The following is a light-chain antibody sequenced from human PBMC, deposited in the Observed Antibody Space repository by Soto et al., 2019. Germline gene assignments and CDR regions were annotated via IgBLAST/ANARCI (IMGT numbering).Light chain of an antibody. J-gene: IGKJ1*01. Sequence: FQMTQSASTLSAFAGDRATNSCRASQSISSSLAWYQQPPGKAPKLLIYAAANLASGVQSSFSGSGSGTDFTLTISSLQPDDFANYYCQNCSAYWTFGQGTKVDIK. V-gene: IGKV1-5*01. CDR1: QSISSS. CDR2: AAA. CDR3: QNCSAYWT.